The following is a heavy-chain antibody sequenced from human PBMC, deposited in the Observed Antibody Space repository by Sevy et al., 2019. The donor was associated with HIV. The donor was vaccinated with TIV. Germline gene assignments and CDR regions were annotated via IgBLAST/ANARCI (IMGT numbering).Heavy chain of an antibody. CDR3: ARSSTVVTPRLFDS. J-gene: IGHJ5*01. V-gene: IGHV3-33*01. CDR2: IWYDGSNK. Sequence: GGSLRLSCAASGFTFSSYGMHWVRQAPGKGLEWVAVIWYDGSNKYYADSVKGRFTISRDNSKNTLYLQMNSLRAEDMAVYYCARSSTVVTPRLFDSWGQGTLVTVSS. CDR1: GFTFSSYG. D-gene: IGHD4-17*01.